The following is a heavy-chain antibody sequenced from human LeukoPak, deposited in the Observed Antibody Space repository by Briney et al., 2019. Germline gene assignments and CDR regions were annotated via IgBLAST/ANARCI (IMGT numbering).Heavy chain of an antibody. CDR1: GGSMSSYY. CDR3: GGMGGGAAAGTVLDD. V-gene: IGHV4-59*01. CDR2: IYYSGST. D-gene: IGHD6-13*01. J-gene: IGHJ4*02. Sequence: SETLSLTCTVSGGSMSSYYWSWIRQPPGKGLEWIGYIYYSGSTNYNPSLRSRVTISVDTSKNHFSLKLSSVTAADTAVYYCGGMGGGAAAGTVLDDWGQGTLVTVSS.